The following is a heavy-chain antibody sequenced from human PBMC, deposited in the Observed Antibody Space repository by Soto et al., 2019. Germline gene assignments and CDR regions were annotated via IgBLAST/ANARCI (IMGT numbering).Heavy chain of an antibody. V-gene: IGHV3-74*01. D-gene: IGHD2-15*01. J-gene: IGHJ6*02. Sequence: EVQLVESGGGLVQPGGSLRLSCAASGFTSSSYWMHWVRQAPGKGLVWVSRINSDGSSISYADSVTGRFTISRDNAKNTMYVQMNSLRAEDTAVYYCAREGYCTSGTCYKYDYKGMDVWGRGTTVTVSS. CDR3: AREGYCTSGTCYKYDYKGMDV. CDR1: GFTSSSYW. CDR2: INSDGSSI.